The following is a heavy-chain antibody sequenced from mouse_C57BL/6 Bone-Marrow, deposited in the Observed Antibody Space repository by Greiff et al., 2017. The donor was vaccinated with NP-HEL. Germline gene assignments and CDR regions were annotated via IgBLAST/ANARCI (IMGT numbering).Heavy chain of an antibody. CDR3: TRHGSSSFDY. CDR2: IDPETGGT. CDR1: GYTFTDYE. V-gene: IGHV1-15*01. J-gene: IGHJ2*01. Sequence: VKLQQSGAELVRPGASVTLSCKASGYTFTDYEMHWVKQTPVHGLEWIGAIDPETGGTAYNQKFKGKAILTADKSSSTAYMELRSLTSEDSAVYYCTRHGSSSFDYWGQGTTLTVSS. D-gene: IGHD1-1*01.